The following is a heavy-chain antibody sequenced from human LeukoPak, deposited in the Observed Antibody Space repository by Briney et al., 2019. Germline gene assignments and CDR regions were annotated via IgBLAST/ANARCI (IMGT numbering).Heavy chain of an antibody. CDR1: GGSCSGYY. CDR3: AKNKYYDSSGYEVN. V-gene: IGHV3-23*01. J-gene: IGHJ4*02. D-gene: IGHD3-22*01. Sequence: ETLSLTCAVYGGSCSGYYWSWARQAPGKGLEWVSAISGSGGSTYYADSVKGRFTISRDNSKNTLYLQMNSLRAEDTAVYYCAKNKYYDSSGYEVNWGQGTLVTVSS. CDR2: ISGSGGST.